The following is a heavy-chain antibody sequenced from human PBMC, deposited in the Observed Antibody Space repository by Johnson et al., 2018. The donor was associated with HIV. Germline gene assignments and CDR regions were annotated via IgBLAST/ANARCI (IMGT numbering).Heavy chain of an antibody. J-gene: IGHJ3*02. CDR3: TTAAAAPYAFDI. D-gene: IGHD6-13*01. Sequence: QVQLVESGGGVVQPGRSLRLSCAASGFTFSSYAMHWVRQAPGKGLEWVAVMWYDGSNKYYADSVKGRFTISRDNSKNTLYLQMNSLRAEDTAVYYCTTAAAAPYAFDIWGQGTMVTVSS. V-gene: IGHV3-33*08. CDR2: MWYDGSNK. CDR1: GFTFSSYA.